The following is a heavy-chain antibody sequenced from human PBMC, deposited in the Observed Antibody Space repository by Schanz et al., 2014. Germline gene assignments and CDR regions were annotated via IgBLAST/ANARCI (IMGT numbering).Heavy chain of an antibody. Sequence: EVQLLESGGGLVQPGGSLRLSCAASGFTFSTYAMNWVRQAPGKGLEWVSGISGSGGDTYYGDSVKGRFTISRDNSKNTLYLQMNSLRAEDTAVYYCAKGLLLSYYFDYWGQGTLVTVSS. CDR2: ISGSGGDT. D-gene: IGHD2-21*01. CDR1: GFTFSTYA. V-gene: IGHV3-23*01. J-gene: IGHJ4*02. CDR3: AKGLLLSYYFDY.